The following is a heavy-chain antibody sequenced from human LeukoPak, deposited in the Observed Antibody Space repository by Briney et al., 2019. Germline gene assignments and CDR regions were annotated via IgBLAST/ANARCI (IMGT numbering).Heavy chain of an antibody. D-gene: IGHD3-10*01. CDR3: ARDRSTMLRGVINKHNWFDP. CDR1: GYTFTSYA. J-gene: IGHJ5*02. Sequence: GASVKVSCKASGYTFTSYAMHWVRQAPGQRLEWMGWINAGNGNTKYSQKFQGRVTITRDTSASTAYMELSSLRSEDTAVYYCARDRSTMLRGVINKHNWFDPWGQGTVVTVSS. V-gene: IGHV1-3*01. CDR2: INAGNGNT.